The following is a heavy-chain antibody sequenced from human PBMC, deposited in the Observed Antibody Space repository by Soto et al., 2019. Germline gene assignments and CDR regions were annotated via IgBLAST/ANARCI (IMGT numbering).Heavy chain of an antibody. J-gene: IGHJ5*02. CDR1: AGTLSTGGYT. V-gene: IGHV4-30-2*01. D-gene: IGHD4-17*01. Sequence: PSETLRLPYGVSAGTLSTGGYTLCCIQPAPGKALDWIGHTYHSGNPYYTPSLKSRVIISVDRSKNQFSLKVRSVTAADTAVYYCASETYGDYVGYFAPRGRGTQVTVSS. CDR2: TYHSGNP. CDR3: ASETYGDYVGYFAP.